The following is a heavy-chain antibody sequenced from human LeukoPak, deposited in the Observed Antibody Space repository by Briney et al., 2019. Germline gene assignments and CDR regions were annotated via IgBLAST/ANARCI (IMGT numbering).Heavy chain of an antibody. CDR3: ASLSGSGSSDY. Sequence: SETLSLTCAVYGGSFSGYYWSWIRQPPGKGLEWIGEINHSGSTNYNPSLKSRVSISVDTSKNQFSLKLSSVTAADTAVYYCASLSGSGSSDYWGQGTLVTVSS. CDR1: GGSFSGYY. D-gene: IGHD3-10*01. J-gene: IGHJ4*02. CDR2: INHSGST. V-gene: IGHV4-34*01.